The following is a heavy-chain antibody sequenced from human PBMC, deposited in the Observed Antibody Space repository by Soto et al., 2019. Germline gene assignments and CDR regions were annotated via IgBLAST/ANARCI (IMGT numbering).Heavy chain of an antibody. Sequence: EVQLLESGGGLVQPGGSLRLSCAASGFTLSSDAMSWVRQAPGKGLEWVSLISSSGGGTYYADSVNGRFTISRHSSRNMLYLQMNSLRPEDTATYYCAARSSGYPYWGQGTLVTVSS. CDR3: AARSSGYPY. CDR2: ISSSGGGT. CDR1: GFTLSSDA. D-gene: IGHD3-22*01. J-gene: IGHJ4*02. V-gene: IGHV3-23*01.